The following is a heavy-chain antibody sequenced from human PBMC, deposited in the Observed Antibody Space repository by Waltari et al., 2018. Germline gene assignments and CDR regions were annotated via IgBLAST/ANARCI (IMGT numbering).Heavy chain of an antibody. CDR1: GFSFKEYA. CDR2: INKGGVRK. CDR3: AKEIGALGTPVFDY. Sequence: EVQLLESGGGVAQPGGSLTLSCAASGFSFKEYAMGWVRQTPYRGLRWVSGINKGGVRKYYTESVKGRFTISSENSRTTLYLQMSSLRAEDTAVYYCAKEIGALGTPVFDYWGQGILVSVSS. V-gene: IGHV3-23*01. J-gene: IGHJ4*02. D-gene: IGHD6-13*01.